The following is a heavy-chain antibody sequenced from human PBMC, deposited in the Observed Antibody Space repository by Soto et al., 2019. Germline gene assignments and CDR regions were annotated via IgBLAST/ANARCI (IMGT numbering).Heavy chain of an antibody. D-gene: IGHD3-16*01. CDR2: IYYSGST. V-gene: IGHV4-30-4*01. CDR3: ARQPTLYGDHRYFDL. Sequence: QVQLQESGPGLVKPSQTLSLTCTVSGGSISSGDYYWSWIRQPPGKGLEWIGYIYYSGSTYYNPSLKRRITIRVDTPKHQFSLKLRSVTAADTAVYYCARQPTLYGDHRYFDLWGRGTLVTVSS. CDR1: GGSISSGDYY. J-gene: IGHJ2*01.